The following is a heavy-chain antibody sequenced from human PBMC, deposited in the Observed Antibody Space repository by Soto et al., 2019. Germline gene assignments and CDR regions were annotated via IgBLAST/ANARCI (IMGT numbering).Heavy chain of an antibody. V-gene: IGHV3-23*01. CDR3: AKDPDYGDCQFLYYFDY. CDR2: ISGSGGST. J-gene: IGHJ4*02. Sequence: GSLRLSCAASGFTFSSYAMSWVRQAPGKGLEWVSAISGSGGSTYYADSVKGRFTISRDNSKNTLYLQMNSLRAEDTAVYYCAKDPDYGDCQFLYYFDYWGQGTLVTVSS. D-gene: IGHD4-17*01. CDR1: GFTFSSYA.